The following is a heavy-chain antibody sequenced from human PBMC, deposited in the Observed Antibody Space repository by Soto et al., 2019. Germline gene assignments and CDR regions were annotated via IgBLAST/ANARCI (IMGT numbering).Heavy chain of an antibody. J-gene: IGHJ4*02. V-gene: IGHV3-11*03. CDR1: GFTFSDHY. Sequence: PGGSLRLSCVASGFTFSDHYMTWIRQAPGKGLEWLSYVSTSSSYTNYADSVKGRFTISRDNSNNTLYLQMNSLRGEDTAIYYCANGFLLFDVMTPTHYWGQGTLVPVAA. CDR3: ANGFLLFDVMTPTHY. D-gene: IGHD3-10*02. CDR2: VSTSSSYT.